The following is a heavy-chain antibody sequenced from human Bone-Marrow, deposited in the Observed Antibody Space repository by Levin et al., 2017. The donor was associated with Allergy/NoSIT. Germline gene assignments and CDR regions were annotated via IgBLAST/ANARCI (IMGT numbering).Heavy chain of an antibody. J-gene: IGHJ6*03. CDR2: INHSGNT. V-gene: IGHV4-34*01. D-gene: IGHD3-10*01. CDR1: GGSFSGYY. CDR3: ARGTGSGTYYTPYYYYFMDV. Sequence: SGTLSLTCAVYGGSFSGYYWTWIRQPPGKGLEWIGEINHSGNTNYNASLKSRVTVSVDTSKNQFSLKLTSVTAADTAVYYCARGTGSGTYYTPYYYYFMDVWGRGTTVTVSS.